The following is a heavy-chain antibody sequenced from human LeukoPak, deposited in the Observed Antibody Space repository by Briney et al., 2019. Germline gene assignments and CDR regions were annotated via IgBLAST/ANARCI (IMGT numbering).Heavy chain of an antibody. CDR1: GGSISSGGYY. V-gene: IGHV4-61*08. CDR3: ARQGGLDYGVPYWYFDL. CDR2: IYYSGST. Sequence: SETLSLTCTVSGGSISSGGYYWSWIRQHPGKGLEWIGYIYYSGSTNYNPSLKSRVTISVDTSKNQFSLKLSSVTAADTAVYYCARQGGLDYGVPYWYFDLWGRGTLVTVSS. D-gene: IGHD4-17*01. J-gene: IGHJ2*01.